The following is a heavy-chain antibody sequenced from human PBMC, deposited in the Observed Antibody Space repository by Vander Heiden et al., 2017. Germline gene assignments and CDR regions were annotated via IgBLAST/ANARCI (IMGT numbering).Heavy chain of an antibody. V-gene: IGHV3-23*01. CDR2: ISGRGGST. J-gene: IGHJ6*02. CDR3: AKDLAYCRSTGWASYNYGMDV. Sequence: GKGLEWVPAISGRGGSTYYADSVKGRFTISRDNSKNTLYLQMNSLRAEDTAVYYCAKDLAYCRSTGWASYNYGMDVWGQGTTVAVSS. D-gene: IGHD2-2*01.